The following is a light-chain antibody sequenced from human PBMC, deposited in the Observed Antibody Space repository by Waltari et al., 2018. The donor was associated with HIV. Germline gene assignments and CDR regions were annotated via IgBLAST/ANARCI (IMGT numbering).Light chain of an antibody. CDR2: RNY. CDR1: TPNVTTHW. J-gene: IGLJ3*02. V-gene: IGLV1-47*01. Sequence: QSVLTQPPSASGTPGQTVTTSSSGSTPNVTTHWLYCYQQLPGAAPKLLICRNYQRPSGVPDRFSSSKSGASASLIISGLRSEDEADYSCGVWDSTLKQWLFGGGTKLTVL. CDR3: GVWDSTLKQWL.